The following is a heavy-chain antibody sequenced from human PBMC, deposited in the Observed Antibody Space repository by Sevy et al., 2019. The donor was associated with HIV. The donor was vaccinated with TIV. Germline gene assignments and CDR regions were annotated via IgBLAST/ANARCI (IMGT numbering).Heavy chain of an antibody. J-gene: IGHJ4*02. CDR3: AIKHQYSDFWPYFFDY. CDR1: GGSISRSNW. D-gene: IGHD3-3*01. V-gene: IGHV4-4*02. CDR2: VYHSGST. Sequence: SETLSLTCAVSGGSISRSNWWSWVRQPPGKGLEWIGEVYHSGSTKYNPSLKSRVTISIDKSKNQFSLRMTSVTAADTAIYYCAIKHQYSDFWPYFFDYWGQGTLVTVSS.